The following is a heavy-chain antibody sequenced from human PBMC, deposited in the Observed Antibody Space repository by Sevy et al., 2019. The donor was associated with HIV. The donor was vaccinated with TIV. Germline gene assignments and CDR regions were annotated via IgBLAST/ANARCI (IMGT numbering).Heavy chain of an antibody. Sequence: GASVKVSCKASGYTFSSYGISWVRQAPGQGLEWMGWISDYNGYTNYAHKFQGRVTMSTETSTRTAYMELRSLRSDDTAVYFCAREGYYYHSGTYRPPNYYGMDVWGQGTAVTVSS. J-gene: IGHJ6*02. CDR2: ISDYNGYT. CDR3: AREGYYYHSGTYRPPNYYGMDV. D-gene: IGHD3-10*01. V-gene: IGHV1-18*01. CDR1: GYTFSSYG.